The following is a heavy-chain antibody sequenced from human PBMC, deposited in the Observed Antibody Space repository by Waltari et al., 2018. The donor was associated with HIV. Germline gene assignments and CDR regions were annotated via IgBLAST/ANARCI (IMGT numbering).Heavy chain of an antibody. J-gene: IGHJ4*02. CDR2: INHSGSA. CDR1: GYSISSGYY. V-gene: IGHV4-38-2*02. D-gene: IGHD3-10*01. CDR3: ARDAPREITKVRGGHDY. Sequence: QVQLQELGPGLVKPSETLSLTCVVSGYSISSGYYWGWIRQPPGKGLDWFGSINHSGSAYYNPSLKSRVTISVDTSRNQLSLKLNSVTAADTAVYYCARDAPREITKVRGGHDYWGQGTLVTVSS.